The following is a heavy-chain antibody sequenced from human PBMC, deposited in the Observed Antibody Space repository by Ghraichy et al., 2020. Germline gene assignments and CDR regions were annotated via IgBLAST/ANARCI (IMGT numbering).Heavy chain of an antibody. CDR2: INHSGST. J-gene: IGHJ4*02. V-gene: IGHV4-34*01. CDR3: ARGQGTPFWSGHVYFDY. Sequence: SETLSLTCAVYGGSFSGYYWSWIRQPPGKGLEWIGEINHSGSTNYNPSLKSRVTISVDTSKNQFSLKLSSVTAADTAVYYCARGQGTPFWSGHVYFDYWGQGTLVTVSS. D-gene: IGHD3-3*01. CDR1: GGSFSGYY.